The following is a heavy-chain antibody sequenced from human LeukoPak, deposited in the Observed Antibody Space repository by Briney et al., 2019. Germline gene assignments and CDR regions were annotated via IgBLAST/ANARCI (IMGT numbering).Heavy chain of an antibody. CDR3: ASRLEWLSSFDY. D-gene: IGHD3-3*01. J-gene: IGHJ4*02. CDR2: ISHDGSSE. V-gene: IGHV3-30*03. Sequence: GRSLRLSCAASGFTFSNYAMHWVRQAPGKGLEWVALISHDGSSEYYGDSMKGRFTISRDNSRNTFYLQMNSLRAEDTAVYYCASRLEWLSSFDYWGQGTLVTVSS. CDR1: GFTFSNYA.